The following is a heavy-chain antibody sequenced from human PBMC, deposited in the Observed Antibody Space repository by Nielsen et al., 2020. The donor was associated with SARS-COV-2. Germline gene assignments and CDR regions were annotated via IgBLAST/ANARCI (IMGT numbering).Heavy chain of an antibody. J-gene: IGHJ5*02. V-gene: IGHV4-34*01. CDR2: IHHSGST. D-gene: IGHD2-2*01. Sequence: WIRQPPGKGLEWIGEIHHSGSTNYNPSLKSRVTISVDTSKNQFSLKLSSVTAADTAVYYCARASLREGSYCSSTSCIDWFDPWGQGTLVTVSS. CDR3: ARASLREGSYCSSTSCIDWFDP.